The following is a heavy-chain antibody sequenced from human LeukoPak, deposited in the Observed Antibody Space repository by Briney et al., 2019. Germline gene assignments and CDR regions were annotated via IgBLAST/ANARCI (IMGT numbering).Heavy chain of an antibody. J-gene: IGHJ3*02. Sequence: GGSLRLSCAASGSTFSSYGMSWVRQAPGKGLEWVSAISGSGGSTYYADSVKGRFTISRDNSKNTLYLQMNSLRAEDTAVYYCARDHAYAFDIWGQGTLVTVSS. CDR2: ISGSGGST. D-gene: IGHD2-2*01. CDR1: GSTFSSYG. CDR3: ARDHAYAFDI. V-gene: IGHV3-23*01.